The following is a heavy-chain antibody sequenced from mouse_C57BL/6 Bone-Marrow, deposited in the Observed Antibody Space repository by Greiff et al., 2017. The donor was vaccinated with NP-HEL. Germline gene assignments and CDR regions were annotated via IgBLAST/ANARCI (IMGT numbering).Heavy chain of an antibody. D-gene: IGHD2-3*01. CDR1: GFTFSSYA. V-gene: IGHV5-4*01. Sequence: EVKLMESGGGLVKPGGSLKLSCAASGFTFSSYAMSWVRQTPEKRLEWVATISDGGSYTYYPDNVKGRFTISRDNAKNNLYLQMSHLKSEDTAMYYCARDGFYDSYSWFAYWGQGTLVTVSA. CDR2: ISDGGSYT. CDR3: ARDGFYDSYSWFAY. J-gene: IGHJ3*01.